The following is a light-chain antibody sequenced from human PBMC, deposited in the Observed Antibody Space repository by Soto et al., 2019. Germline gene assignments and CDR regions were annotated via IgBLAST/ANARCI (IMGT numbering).Light chain of an antibody. CDR3: SSYRSSRSSV. CDR1: SSDVGAYSY. J-gene: IGLJ1*01. V-gene: IGLV2-14*01. Sequence: QSVLTQPASVSGAPGQSITISCTGTSSDVGAYSYVSWYQQHPGKAPKLIISDVSDRASGLSNRLSGCKSHKSACPTISGSEREDEAEYYCSSYRSSRSSVFRTGT. CDR2: DVS.